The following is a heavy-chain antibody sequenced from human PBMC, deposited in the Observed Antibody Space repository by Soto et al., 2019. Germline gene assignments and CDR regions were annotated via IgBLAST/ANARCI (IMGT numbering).Heavy chain of an antibody. D-gene: IGHD3-22*01. CDR1: GYTFTTYY. J-gene: IGHJ6*02. CDR2: INPSSGSA. CDR3: AKDRGAYYYESYGMDV. V-gene: IGHV1-46*01. Sequence: ASVKVSCKASGYTFTTYYIHWVRQAPGQGLEWMGIINPSSGSAGYAQKFQVSVTMTRDTPTNTFYMELNSLRAEDTAVYYCAKDRGAYYYESYGMDVWGQGTTVTVSS.